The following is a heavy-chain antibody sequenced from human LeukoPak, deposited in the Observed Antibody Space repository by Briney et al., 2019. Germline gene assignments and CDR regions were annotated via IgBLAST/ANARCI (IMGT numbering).Heavy chain of an antibody. CDR1: GFTFSNAW. V-gene: IGHV3-15*01. CDR2: IKSKTDGGTT. D-gene: IGHD3-16*02. Sequence: GGSLRLSCAASGFTFSNAWMSWVRQAPGKGLEWVGRIKSKTDGGTTDYAAPVKGRFTISRDDSKDTLYLQMNSLKTEDTAVYYCTTGPSYDCVWGSYRYTPFDYWGQGTLVTVSS. J-gene: IGHJ4*02. CDR3: TTGPSYDCVWGSYRYTPFDY.